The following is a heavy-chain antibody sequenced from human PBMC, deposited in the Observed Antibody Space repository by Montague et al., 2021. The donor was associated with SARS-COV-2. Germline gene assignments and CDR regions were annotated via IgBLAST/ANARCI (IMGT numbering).Heavy chain of an antibody. Sequence: SETLSLTRNVSGASIRSSDYYWAWIRRPPGKGLELIGSIHYIGNTYYNPSLEGRVTISVETSENQFSLKLRSVIAADTAVHYCARLLPDGTVVATDIPIDVWGQGTLVTVSS. D-gene: IGHD2-21*02. J-gene: IGHJ4*02. CDR3: ARLLPDGTVVATDIPIDV. V-gene: IGHV4-39*01. CDR1: GASIRSSDYY. CDR2: IHYIGNT.